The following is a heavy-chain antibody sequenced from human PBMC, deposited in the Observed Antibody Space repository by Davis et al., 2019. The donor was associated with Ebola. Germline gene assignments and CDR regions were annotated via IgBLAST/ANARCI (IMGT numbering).Heavy chain of an antibody. CDR1: GGSFSGYY. D-gene: IGHD3-10*01. V-gene: IGHV4-34*01. Sequence: MPGGSLRLSCAVYGGSFSGYYWTWIRQPPGKGLEWIGEINYSGSTNYNPSLKSRVTISVDTSNNQFSLKLSSVTAAETAVYYCARGGGFGGYGMDVWGQGTTVTVSS. CDR3: ARGGGFGGYGMDV. CDR2: INYSGST. J-gene: IGHJ6*02.